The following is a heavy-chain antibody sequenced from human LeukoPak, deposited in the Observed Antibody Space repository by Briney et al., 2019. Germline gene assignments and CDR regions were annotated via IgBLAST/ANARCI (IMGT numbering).Heavy chain of an antibody. V-gene: IGHV3-53*01. CDR1: GFIVNNNY. CDR2: IYSNNIT. D-gene: IGHD3-22*01. J-gene: IGHJ4*02. Sequence: AGGSLRLSCAASGFIVNNNYMTWVRQAPGKGLEWVSVIYSNNITYYADSVKGRFTISRDSSKNTQYLQMNSLRAEDTAVYYCARGISVMIVAPGYWGQGTLVTVSS. CDR3: ARGISVMIVAPGY.